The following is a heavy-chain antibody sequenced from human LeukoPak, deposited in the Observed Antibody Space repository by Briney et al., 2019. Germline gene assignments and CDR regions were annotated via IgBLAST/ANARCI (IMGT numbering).Heavy chain of an antibody. D-gene: IGHD3-22*01. Sequence: SVKVSCKASGGTFSSYAISWVRQAPGQGLEWMGRIIPILGIANYAQKFQGRVTITVDKSTSTAYMELSSLRSEDTAVYYCARDRDDSSGYYRETLFDYWGQGTLVTVSS. CDR3: ARDRDDSSGYYRETLFDY. CDR2: IIPILGIA. CDR1: GGTFSSYA. J-gene: IGHJ4*02. V-gene: IGHV1-69*04.